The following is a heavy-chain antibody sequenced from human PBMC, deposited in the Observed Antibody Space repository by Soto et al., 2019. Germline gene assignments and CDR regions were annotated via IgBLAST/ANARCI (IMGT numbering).Heavy chain of an antibody. CDR2: IDPRDSYT. J-gene: IGHJ4*02. CDR3: ARSPVLILAVAFDY. CDR1: GYSFPTYW. V-gene: IGHV5-10-1*01. Sequence: PGESLKISCKGSGYSFPTYWIIWVRQMPGKGLEWMGRIDPRDSYTNYSPSFQGHVTISADKSISTAYLQWSSLKASDTAMYYCARSPVLILAVAFDYWGQGTLVTVSS. D-gene: IGHD6-19*01.